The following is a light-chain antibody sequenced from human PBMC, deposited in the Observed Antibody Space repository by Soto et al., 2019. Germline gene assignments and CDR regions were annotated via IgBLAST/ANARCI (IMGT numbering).Light chain of an antibody. CDR2: EVT. CDR1: SSDVGNYDL. Sequence: QSALTQPASVSGSPGQSITISCTGVSSDVGNYDLVSWYQQHPDKAPQLMIYEVTKRPSGVSNRFSGSKPGNTASLTISGLQTEDEADYYCCSYAGRSHYVFGTGTKVTVL. J-gene: IGLJ1*01. CDR3: CSYAGRSHYV. V-gene: IGLV2-23*02.